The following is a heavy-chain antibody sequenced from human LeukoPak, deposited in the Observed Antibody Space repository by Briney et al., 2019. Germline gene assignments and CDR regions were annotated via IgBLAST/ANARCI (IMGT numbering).Heavy chain of an antibody. D-gene: IGHD3-22*01. J-gene: IGHJ3*02. CDR3: AREAYYDSSGYYSAFDI. CDR2: ISAYNGNT. V-gene: IGHV1-18*01. Sequence: ASVTVSFTSTVYTFTSYGISWVRQAPGQGLEWMGWISAYNGNTNYAQKLQGRVTMTPDTSTSTTYMELRSLRSDDTAVYYCAREAYYDSSGYYSAFDIWGQGTMVTVSS. CDR1: VYTFTSYG.